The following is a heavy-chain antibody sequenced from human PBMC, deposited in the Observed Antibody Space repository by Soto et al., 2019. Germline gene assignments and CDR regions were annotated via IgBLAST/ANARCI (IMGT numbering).Heavy chain of an antibody. CDR1: GFSFSTYD. Sequence: PGGSLRLSCAASGFSFSTYDMSWARQAPGKGLEWVSNIIGNSGDTHYADSVKGRFTISRDNSKNMLYLQMNSLRAEDTALYHCTKGAHLDYWGQGTLVTVSS. V-gene: IGHV3-23*01. J-gene: IGHJ4*02. D-gene: IGHD3-16*01. CDR3: TKGAHLDY. CDR2: IIGNSGDT.